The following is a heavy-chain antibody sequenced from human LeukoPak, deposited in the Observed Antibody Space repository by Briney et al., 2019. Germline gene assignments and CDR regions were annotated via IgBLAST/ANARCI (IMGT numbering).Heavy chain of an antibody. CDR2: ISSSSSTI. J-gene: IGHJ3*02. CDR1: GFIFSDYS. CDR3: ARGEGKSIVVVPAATNLGAFDI. D-gene: IGHD2-2*01. Sequence: GGSLRLSCAASGFIFSDYSMSWMRQAPGKGLEWVSYISSSSSTIYYADSVKGRFTISRDNAKNSLYLQMNSLRAEDTAVYYCARGEGKSIVVVPAATNLGAFDIWGQGTMVTVSS. V-gene: IGHV3-11*04.